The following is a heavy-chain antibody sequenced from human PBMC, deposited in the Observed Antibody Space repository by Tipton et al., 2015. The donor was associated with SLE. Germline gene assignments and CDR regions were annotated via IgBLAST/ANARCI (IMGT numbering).Heavy chain of an antibody. J-gene: IGHJ4*02. Sequence: SLRLSCPASGFTFGDYAMSWVRQAPGKGLEWVGVIRAIGYGGTAQYAASVRGRFIISRDVSKSIVYLQMNSLQTEDTAMYFCARGFFHDYWSAEQGRKSFYFDNWGQGALVTVSS. D-gene: IGHD3-3*01. CDR1: GFTFGDYA. CDR2: IRAIGYGGTA. CDR3: ARGFFHDYWSAEQGRKSFYFDN. V-gene: IGHV3-49*04.